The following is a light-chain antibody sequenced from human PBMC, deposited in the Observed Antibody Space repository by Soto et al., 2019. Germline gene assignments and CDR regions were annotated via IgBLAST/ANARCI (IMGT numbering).Light chain of an antibody. Sequence: DIQMTQSPSSLSASVGDRVTFTCRASQSISNWLAWYQQKPGKAPKLLIYKASTVESRVPSRFSGSGSGTQFTLTISTMQPDDLATYYCQQYKSYYTFGKGTKV. CDR3: QQYKSYYT. J-gene: IGKJ2*01. CDR1: QSISNW. V-gene: IGKV1-5*03. CDR2: KAS.